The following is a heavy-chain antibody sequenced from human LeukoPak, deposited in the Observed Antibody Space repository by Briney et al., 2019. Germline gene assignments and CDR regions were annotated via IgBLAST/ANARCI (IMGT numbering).Heavy chain of an antibody. CDR3: ARGRIRGSGSPNWFDP. J-gene: IGHJ5*02. Sequence: ASVKVSCKASGYTFTSYYMHWVRQAPGQGLEWMGIINPSGGSTSYAQKFQGRVTKTRDTSINTAYMELNTLRFDDTAMYYCARGRIRGSGSPNWFDPWGQGTLVTVSS. CDR1: GYTFTSYY. CDR2: INPSGGST. V-gene: IGHV1-46*01. D-gene: IGHD3-10*01.